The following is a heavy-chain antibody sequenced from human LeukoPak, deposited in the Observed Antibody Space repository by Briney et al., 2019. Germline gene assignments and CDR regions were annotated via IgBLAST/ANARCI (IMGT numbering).Heavy chain of an antibody. CDR1: GLTFGNYG. CDR2: IGGGGYTT. CDR3: AEVESSYCRI. Sequence: GGSLRLSCVASGLTFGNYGMNWVRQAPGKGLEWVSSIGGGGYTTYYADSVRGRFTISRDNSKNSMYLQMSSLRAEDTAIYYCAEVESSYCRIWGQGTLVTASS. V-gene: IGHV3-23*01. J-gene: IGHJ4*01. D-gene: IGHD3-10*01.